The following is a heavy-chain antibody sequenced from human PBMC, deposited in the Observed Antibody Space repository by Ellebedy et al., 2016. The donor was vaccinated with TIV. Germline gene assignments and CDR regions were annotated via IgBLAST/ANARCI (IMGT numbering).Heavy chain of an antibody. CDR3: ARERGGYFLDY. CDR1: GFTFSPYT. Sequence: GGSLRLSCAASGFTFSPYTMTWVRLAPGKGLEWVSFIIGSSTDINYADSVKGRFTISRDNAKNSLYLLMNSLRVEDTGIYYCARERGGYFLDYWGQGTLVTVSS. D-gene: IGHD3-16*01. CDR2: IIGSSTDI. V-gene: IGHV3-21*01. J-gene: IGHJ4*02.